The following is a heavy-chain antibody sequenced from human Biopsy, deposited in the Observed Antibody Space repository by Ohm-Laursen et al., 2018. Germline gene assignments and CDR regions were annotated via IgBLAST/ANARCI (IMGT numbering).Heavy chain of an antibody. J-gene: IGHJ4*02. CDR1: GFTFSSYG. D-gene: IGHD3-22*01. CDR3: ATAIDRRFDY. V-gene: IGHV3-33*01. CDR2: IWYDGSNK. Sequence: RSLRLSCTASGFTFSSYGMHWVRQAPGKGLEWVAVIWYDGSNKYYADSVKGRFTISRDNSKNTLFLQMNNLRAEDTAVYYCATAIDRRFDYWGQGTLVTVSS.